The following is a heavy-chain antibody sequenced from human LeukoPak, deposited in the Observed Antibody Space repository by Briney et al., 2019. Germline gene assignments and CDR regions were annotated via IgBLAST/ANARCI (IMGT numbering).Heavy chain of an antibody. CDR3: AREGSSHIAVAAQGYYYYYMDV. V-gene: IGHV1-69*13. J-gene: IGHJ6*03. Sequence: ASVKVSCKASGGTFSSYAISWVRQAPGQGLEWMGGIIPIFGTANYAQKFQGRVTITADESTSTAYMELSSLRSEDTAVYYCAREGSSHIAVAAQGYYYYYMDVWGKGTTVTVSS. CDR2: IIPIFGTA. CDR1: GGTFSSYA. D-gene: IGHD6-19*01.